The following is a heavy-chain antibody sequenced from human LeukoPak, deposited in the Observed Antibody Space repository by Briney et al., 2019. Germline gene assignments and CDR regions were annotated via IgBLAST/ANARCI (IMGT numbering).Heavy chain of an antibody. D-gene: IGHD4-23*01. Sequence: GGSLRLSCAASGFTFSSYSMNWVRQAPGKGLEWVSAISGSGGSTYYADSVKGRFTISRDNSKNTLYLQMNSLRAEDTAIYYCAKDARSFGGTYFDYWGQGIQVTVSS. CDR2: ISGSGGST. CDR1: GFTFSSYS. CDR3: AKDARSFGGTYFDY. J-gene: IGHJ4*02. V-gene: IGHV3-23*01.